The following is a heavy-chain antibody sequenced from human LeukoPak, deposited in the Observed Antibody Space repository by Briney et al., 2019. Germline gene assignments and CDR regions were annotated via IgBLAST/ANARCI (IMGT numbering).Heavy chain of an antibody. D-gene: IGHD1-26*01. V-gene: IGHV1-58*01. CDR2: IVVGSGNT. Sequence: SVKVSCKASGFTFTSSAVQWVRQARGQRLEWIGWIVVGSGNTNYAQKFQERVTITRDMSTSTAYMELSSLRSEDTAVYYCAGGGSGIWGMDVWGQGTTVTVSS. CDR3: AGGGSGIWGMDV. J-gene: IGHJ6*02. CDR1: GFTFTSSA.